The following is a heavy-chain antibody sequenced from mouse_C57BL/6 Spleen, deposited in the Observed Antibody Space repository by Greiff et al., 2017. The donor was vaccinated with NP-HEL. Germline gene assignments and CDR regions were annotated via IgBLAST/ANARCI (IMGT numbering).Heavy chain of an antibody. CDR1: GFSLTSYG. D-gene: IGHD2-4*01. V-gene: IGHV2-6-1*01. Sequence: QVQLKESGPGLVAPSQSLSITCTVSGFSLTSYGVHWVRQPPGKGLEWLVVIWSDGSTPYNSALKSRLSISKDNSKSQVFIKMNSLQTDDTAMYYCARQIKMITTHAMDYWGQGTSVTVSS. J-gene: IGHJ4*01. CDR2: IWSDGST. CDR3: ARQIKMITTHAMDY.